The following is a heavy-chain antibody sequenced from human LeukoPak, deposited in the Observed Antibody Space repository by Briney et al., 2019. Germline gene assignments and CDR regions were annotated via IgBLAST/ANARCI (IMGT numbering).Heavy chain of an antibody. V-gene: IGHV1-18*01. CDR3: ARDHGVTMIVVPGDY. Sequence: ASVKVSCKASGYTFTSYGISWVRQAPGQGLEWMGWISAYNGNTNYAQKLQGRVTMTTDTSTSTAYMELRSLRSDDTAVYYCARDHGVTMIVVPGDYWGQGTLVTVSS. J-gene: IGHJ4*02. CDR2: ISAYNGNT. CDR1: GYTFTSYG. D-gene: IGHD3-22*01.